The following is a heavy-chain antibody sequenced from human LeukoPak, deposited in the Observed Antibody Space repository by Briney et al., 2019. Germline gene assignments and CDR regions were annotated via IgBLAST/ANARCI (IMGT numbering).Heavy chain of an antibody. Sequence: ASVKVSCKASGYTFTGYYLHWVRQAPGQGLEWMGWINPNSGDTNYAQKFQGRVTMTRDTSISTAYMELSRLRSDDTAVYYCARDSCSSTSCLSIDDYWGQGTLVTVSS. D-gene: IGHD2-2*01. CDR1: GYTFTGYY. CDR3: ARDSCSSTSCLSIDDY. V-gene: IGHV1-2*02. J-gene: IGHJ4*02. CDR2: INPNSGDT.